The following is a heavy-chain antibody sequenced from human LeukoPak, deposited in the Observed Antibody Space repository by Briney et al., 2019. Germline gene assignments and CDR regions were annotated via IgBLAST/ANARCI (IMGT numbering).Heavy chain of an antibody. Sequence: ASVKVSCKASGYTFTSYGISWVRQAPGQGLEWMGWISAYNGNTNYAQKLQGRVTMTTDTSTSTAYMELRSLRSDDTAVYYCARDQDFGVPAAGPGAIDAFDIWGQGTMVTVSS. CDR1: GYTFTSYG. V-gene: IGHV1-18*01. D-gene: IGHD2-2*01. CDR3: ARDQDFGVPAAGPGAIDAFDI. J-gene: IGHJ3*02. CDR2: ISAYNGNT.